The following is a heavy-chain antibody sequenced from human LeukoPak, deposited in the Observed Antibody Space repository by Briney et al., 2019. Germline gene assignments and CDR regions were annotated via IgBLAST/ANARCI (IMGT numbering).Heavy chain of an antibody. CDR2: IYYSGST. Sequence: SQTLSLTCTVSGGSISSGDYYWRWIRQPPGKGLEWIGYIYYSGSTYYNPSLKSRVTISVDTSKNQFSLKLSSVTAADTAVYYCARAPTTYYYDSSGYEILGGDFDYWGQGTLVTVSS. D-gene: IGHD3-22*01. CDR3: ARAPTTYYYDSSGYEILGGDFDY. J-gene: IGHJ4*02. V-gene: IGHV4-30-4*01. CDR1: GGSISSGDYY.